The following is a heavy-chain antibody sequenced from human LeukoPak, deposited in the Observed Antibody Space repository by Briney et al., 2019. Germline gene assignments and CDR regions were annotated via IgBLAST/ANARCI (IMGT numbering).Heavy chain of an antibody. D-gene: IGHD2/OR15-2a*01. J-gene: IGHJ5*02. CDR3: ARGKTSQNIVTRKTYNWFDP. CDR1: GFTFSGST. Sequence: GGSLRLSCAASGFTFSGSTMNWVRQAPGKGLEWVSSISSSSNYIYYADSVKGRFTISRDNAKNSLYLQMKSLRAEDTAVYYCARGKTSQNIVTRKTYNWFDPWGQGTLVTVSS. CDR2: ISSSSNYI. V-gene: IGHV3-21*01.